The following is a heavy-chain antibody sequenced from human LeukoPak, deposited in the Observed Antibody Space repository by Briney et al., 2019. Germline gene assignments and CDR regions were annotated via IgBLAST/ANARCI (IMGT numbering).Heavy chain of an antibody. CDR3: ARKVWENDY. V-gene: IGHV3-7*01. CDR1: GFTFSSYA. CDR2: IKPDGSER. Sequence: GGSLRLSCAASGFTFSSYAMSWVRQAPGKGLQWVASIKPDGSERKYVDSAKGRFTISRDNADNSLYLQMTSLRAEDTALYYCARKVWENDYWGQGTLVTVSS. J-gene: IGHJ4*02. D-gene: IGHD3-16*01.